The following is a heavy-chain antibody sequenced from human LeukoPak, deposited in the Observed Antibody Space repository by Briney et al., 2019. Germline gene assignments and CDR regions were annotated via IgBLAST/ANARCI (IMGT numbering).Heavy chain of an antibody. V-gene: IGHV4-34*01. CDR1: GGSFSGYY. CDR2: INHSGST. CDR3: ARVVVVAAPHFDY. D-gene: IGHD2-15*01. Sequence: SETLSLTCAVYGGSFSGYYWSWIRQPPGKGLEWIGEINHSGSTSYNPSLKSRVTISVDTSKNQFSLKLSSVTAADTAVYYCARVVVVAAPHFDYWGQGTLVTVSS. J-gene: IGHJ4*02.